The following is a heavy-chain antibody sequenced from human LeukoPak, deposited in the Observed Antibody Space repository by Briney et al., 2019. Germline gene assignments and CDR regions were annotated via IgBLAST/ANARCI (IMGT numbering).Heavy chain of an antibody. J-gene: IGHJ6*02. CDR3: AGRKEAVAGQSYYYYGMDV. CDR1: GGFFSGYY. CDR2: INHSGST. V-gene: IGHV4-34*01. D-gene: IGHD6-19*01. Sequence: SETLSLTCAVYGGFFSGYYWSWIRQPPGKGLEWIGEINHSGSTNYNPSLKSRVTISVDTSKNQFSLKLSSVTAADTAVYYCAGRKEAVAGQSYYYYGMDVWGQGTTVTVSS.